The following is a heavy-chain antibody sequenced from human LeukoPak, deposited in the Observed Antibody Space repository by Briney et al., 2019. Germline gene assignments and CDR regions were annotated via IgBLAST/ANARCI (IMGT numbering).Heavy chain of an antibody. V-gene: IGHV3-21*01. Sequence: GGSLRLSCAASGFTFRSYSMNWVRQAPGKGLEWLSSISSRSDYIYSADSVKGRLTTSRDNAENSLYLQLNGLRAEDTAIYYCARGHSGGYQRTDAFDLSGQGTMVSVSS. J-gene: IGHJ3*01. CDR1: GFTFRSYS. CDR2: ISSRSDYI. CDR3: ARGHSGGYQRTDAFDL. D-gene: IGHD1-26*01.